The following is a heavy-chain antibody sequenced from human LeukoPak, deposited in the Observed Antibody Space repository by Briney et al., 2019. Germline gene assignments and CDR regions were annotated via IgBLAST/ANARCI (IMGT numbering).Heavy chain of an antibody. V-gene: IGHV1-2*02. Sequence: ASVKVSCKASGYTFTGYYSHWVRQAPGQGLECMGWIIPNTGGTNYAQKFQGRVTMTRDTSISTAYMELRSLRSDDTAVYYCARDVTSYYCSGGSCYSYFDYWGQGTLVTVSS. D-gene: IGHD2-15*01. CDR1: GYTFTGYY. CDR3: ARDVTSYYCSGGSCYSYFDY. J-gene: IGHJ4*02. CDR2: IIPNTGGT.